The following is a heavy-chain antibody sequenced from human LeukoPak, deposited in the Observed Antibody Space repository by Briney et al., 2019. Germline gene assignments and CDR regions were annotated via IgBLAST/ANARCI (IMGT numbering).Heavy chain of an antibody. CDR2: IYYSGST. D-gene: IGHD4-4*01. J-gene: IGHJ4*02. Sequence: RSSETLSLTCFVSGGSLTSYYWSWVRQPPGKGLEWIGDIYYSGSTNSNPSLKSRVTISVDTSKNQFSLKVSSVTAADTAVYYCARRDGYSSPYDYWGQGTLVTVSS. V-gene: IGHV4-59*01. CDR3: ARRDGYSSPYDY. CDR1: GGSLTSYY.